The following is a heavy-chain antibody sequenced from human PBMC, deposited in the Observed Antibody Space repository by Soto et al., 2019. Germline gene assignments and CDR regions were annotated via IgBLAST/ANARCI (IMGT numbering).Heavy chain of an antibody. D-gene: IGHD5-12*01. CDR2: ISYDGSNK. CDR1: GFTFSSYG. V-gene: IGHV3-30*18. CDR3: AKVSGYSGYGDHLIDY. Sequence: QVQLVESGGGVVQPGRSLRLSCAASGFTFSSYGMHWVRQAPGKGLEWVAVISYDGSNKYYADSVKGRFTISRDNSKNTLYLQMNSLRAEDTAVYYCAKVSGYSGYGDHLIDYWGQGTLVTVSS. J-gene: IGHJ4*02.